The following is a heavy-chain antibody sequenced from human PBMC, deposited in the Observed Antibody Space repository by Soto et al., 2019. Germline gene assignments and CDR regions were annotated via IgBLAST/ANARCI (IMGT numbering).Heavy chain of an antibody. D-gene: IGHD2-15*01. V-gene: IGHV1-69*02. Sequence: GASVKVSCKASGGTFSSYTISWVRQAPGQGLEWMGRIIPILGIANYAQKFQGRVTITADKSTSTAYMELSSLRSEDTAVYYCASQGGYCSGGSCSNPWGQGTLVTVSS. CDR3: ASQGGYCSGGSCSNP. CDR2: IIPILGIA. CDR1: GGTFSSYT. J-gene: IGHJ5*02.